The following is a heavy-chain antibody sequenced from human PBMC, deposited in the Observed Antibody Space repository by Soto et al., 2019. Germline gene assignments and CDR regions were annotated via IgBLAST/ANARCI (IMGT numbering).Heavy chain of an antibody. J-gene: IGHJ6*02. D-gene: IGHD2-2*02. V-gene: IGHV3-7*03. Sequence: QLVESGGGLVQPGGSLRLSCAASGFTFRNYWMSGVRQAPGKGLEWVANIKGDGSERHYVDSVKGRFTISRDNAKNSLFLQMNSLRVEDTAVYYCARDGCTSASCDIYGMDVWGQGTTVTVSS. CDR1: GFTFRNYW. CDR2: IKGDGSER. CDR3: ARDGCTSASCDIYGMDV.